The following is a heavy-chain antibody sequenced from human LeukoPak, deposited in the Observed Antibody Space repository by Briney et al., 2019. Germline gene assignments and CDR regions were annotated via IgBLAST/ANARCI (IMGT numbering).Heavy chain of an antibody. V-gene: IGHV3-9*01. Sequence: GGSLRLSCAASGFTFDDYAMHWVRQAPGKGLEWVSGISWNSGSIGYADSVKGRFTISRDNAKNSPYLQMNSLKTEDTAVYYCTTAVVRGVFDYWGQGTLVTVSS. J-gene: IGHJ4*02. CDR2: ISWNSGSI. CDR3: TTAVVRGVFDY. D-gene: IGHD3-10*01. CDR1: GFTFDDYA.